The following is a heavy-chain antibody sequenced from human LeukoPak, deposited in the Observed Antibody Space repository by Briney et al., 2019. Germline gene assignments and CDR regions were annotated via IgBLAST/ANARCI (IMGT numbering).Heavy chain of an antibody. CDR1: GYTFTSYD. CDR3: AIKLSSGGY. CDR2: VSPNSANT. Sequence: ASVKVSCKASGYTFTSYDVNWVRQATGQGLEWMGWVSPNSANTAYAQKFQGRVTMTRNTSISTAYMELSSLGSEDTALYYCAIKLSSGGYWGQGTLVTVSS. V-gene: IGHV1-8*01. D-gene: IGHD3-22*01. J-gene: IGHJ4*02.